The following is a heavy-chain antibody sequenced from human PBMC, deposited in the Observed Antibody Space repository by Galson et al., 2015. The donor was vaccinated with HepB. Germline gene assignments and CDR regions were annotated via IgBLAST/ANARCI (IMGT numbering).Heavy chain of an antibody. CDR2: IYWDDDK. V-gene: IGHV2-5*02. Sequence: PALVKPTQTLTLTCTFSGFSLSTSGVGVGWIRQPPGKALEWLALIYWDDDKRYSPSLKSRLTITKDTSKNQVVLTMTNMDPVDTATYYCAHSSSWPPSGYYYYYYMDVWGKGTTVTVSS. J-gene: IGHJ6*03. CDR3: AHSSSWPPSGYYYYYYMDV. CDR1: GFSLSTSGVG. D-gene: IGHD6-13*01.